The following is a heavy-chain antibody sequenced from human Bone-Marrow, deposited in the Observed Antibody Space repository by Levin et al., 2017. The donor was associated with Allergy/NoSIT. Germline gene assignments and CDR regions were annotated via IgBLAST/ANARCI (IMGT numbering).Heavy chain of an antibody. J-gene: IGHJ4*02. CDR3: ARDVAPRHYSYYFDY. CDR2: INPSGGST. CDR1: GYTFTSYY. V-gene: IGHV1-46*01. Sequence: GESLKISCKASGYTFTSYYMHWVRQAPGQGLEWMGIINPSGGSTSYAQKFQGRVTMTRDTSTSTVYMELSSLRSEDTAVYYCARDVAPRHYSYYFDYWGQGTLVTVSS. D-gene: IGHD5-12*01.